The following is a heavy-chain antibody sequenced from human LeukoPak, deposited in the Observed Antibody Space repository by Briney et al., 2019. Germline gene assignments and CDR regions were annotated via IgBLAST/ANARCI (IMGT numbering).Heavy chain of an antibody. CDR2: IKRDGSEK. CDR1: GFTFSSYW. CDR3: ARKGASRGWYYAFDI. Sequence: PGGPLRLSCAASGFTFSSYWVSWVRQAPGKGVEWVANIKRDGSEKYYVDSVKGRFNISRDNAKNSLYLQMNCLRAADTAVYYCARKGASRGWYYAFDIWGQGRMVTVPS. J-gene: IGHJ3*02. V-gene: IGHV3-7*01. D-gene: IGHD6-19*01.